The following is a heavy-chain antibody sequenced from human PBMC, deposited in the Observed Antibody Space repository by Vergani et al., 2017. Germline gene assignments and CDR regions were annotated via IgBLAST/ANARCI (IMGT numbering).Heavy chain of an antibody. CDR2: IIPILGIA. V-gene: IGHV1-69*02. Sequence: QVQLVQSGAEVKKPGSSVKVSCKASGGTFSSYTISWVRQAPGQGLEWMGRIIPILGIANYAQKFQGRVTITADKSTSTAYMELSRLRSEDTAVYYCASAGPSGSWFDPWGQGTLVTVSS. CDR1: GGTFSSYT. CDR3: ASAGPSGSWFDP. J-gene: IGHJ5*02. D-gene: IGHD3-10*01.